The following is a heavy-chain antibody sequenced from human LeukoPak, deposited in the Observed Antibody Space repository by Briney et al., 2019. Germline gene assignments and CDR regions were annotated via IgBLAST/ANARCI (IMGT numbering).Heavy chain of an antibody. J-gene: IGHJ3*02. V-gene: IGHV3-48*03. CDR3: ARGNYYENSGYWVLSAFDI. D-gene: IGHD3-22*01. Sequence: GGSLRLSCAASGFSISNYEMNWLRPAPGKGLEWVSYISSSGSTTYYADSVKGRFTITRDNAKNSLYLQMNSLRAEDTAVYYCARGNYYENSGYWVLSAFDIWGQGTMVTVSS. CDR2: ISSSGSTT. CDR1: GFSISNYE.